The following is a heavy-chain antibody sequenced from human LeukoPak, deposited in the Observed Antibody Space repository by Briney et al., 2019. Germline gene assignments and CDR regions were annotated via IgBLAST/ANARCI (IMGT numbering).Heavy chain of an antibody. CDR3: ASGYDSSGSKGYFDY. V-gene: IGHV3-9*01. D-gene: IGHD3-22*01. Sequence: GGSLRLSCAASGFTFVDDATYWGRQALGEGVWRGSGISWNSGSIGYADSVKGRFTISRDKAKNSLYLQMNSLRAEDTALYYCASGYDSSGSKGYFDYWGQGTLVTVSS. CDR2: ISWNSGSI. CDR1: GFTFVDDA. J-gene: IGHJ4*02.